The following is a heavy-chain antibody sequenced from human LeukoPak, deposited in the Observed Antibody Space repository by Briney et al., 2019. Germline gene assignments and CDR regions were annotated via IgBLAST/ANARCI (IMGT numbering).Heavy chain of an antibody. J-gene: IGHJ5*02. CDR1: GDSFRSSGYY. V-gene: IGHV4-39*01. CDR3: VRTSTVTTRWFDR. Sequence: PSETLSLTCTVSGDSFRSSGYYWGWIRQPPGKGLEWIGTIHNSGNTYYNPSLKSRVAIFGDTSKNQFSLNLSSVTAADTAMYYCVRTSTVTTRWFDRWGQGTLATVSS. CDR2: IHNSGNT. D-gene: IGHD4-17*01.